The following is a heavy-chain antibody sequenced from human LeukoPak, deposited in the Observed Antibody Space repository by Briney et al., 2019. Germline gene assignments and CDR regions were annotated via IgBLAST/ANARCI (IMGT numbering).Heavy chain of an antibody. J-gene: IGHJ4*02. V-gene: IGHV3-23*01. Sequence: GGSLRLSCAASGFTFSSYAMSWVRQAPGKGLEWVSAISGSGDSTYYGDSVKGRFTISRDNSKNALYLQMNSLRAEDTAVYYCAKTRPLDSSSWSHGDYWGQGTLVTVSS. CDR3: AKTRPLDSSSWSHGDY. CDR2: ISGSGDST. CDR1: GFTFSSYA. D-gene: IGHD6-13*01.